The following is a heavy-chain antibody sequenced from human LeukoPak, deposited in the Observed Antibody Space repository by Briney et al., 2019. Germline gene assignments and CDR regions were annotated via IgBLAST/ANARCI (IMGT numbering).Heavy chain of an antibody. CDR1: GFTFNNYG. V-gene: IGHV3-33*01. CDR2: VWFDGSYT. D-gene: IGHD3-10*01. J-gene: IGHJ4*02. CDR3: ARGLYYGSGSPIDY. Sequence: PGRSLRLSCAASGFTFNNYGVHWVRQAPGKGLEWVAVVWFDGSYTYYADSVKGRFTISRDNSKNTLYLQMNSLRAEDTAVYYCARGLYYGSGSPIDYWGQGTLVTVSS.